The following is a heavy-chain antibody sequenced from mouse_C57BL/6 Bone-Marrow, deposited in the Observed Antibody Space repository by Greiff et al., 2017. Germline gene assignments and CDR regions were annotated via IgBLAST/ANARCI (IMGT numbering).Heavy chain of an antibody. CDR2: ISSGGDYI. CDR1: GFTFSSYA. D-gene: IGHD1-1*01. J-gene: IGHJ1*03. CDR3: TRGNYYYGSSYWYFDV. V-gene: IGHV5-9-1*02. Sequence: EVKLVESGAGLVKPGGSLKLSCAASGFTFSSYAMSWVRQTPEKRLEWVAYISSGGDYIYYADTVKGRFTISRDNARNTLYLQMSSLKSEDTAMYYCTRGNYYYGSSYWYFDVWGTGTTVTVSS.